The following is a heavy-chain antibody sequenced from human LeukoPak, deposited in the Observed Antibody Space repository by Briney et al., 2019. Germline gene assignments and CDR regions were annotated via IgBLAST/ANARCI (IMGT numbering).Heavy chain of an antibody. CDR3: TRYNVGFES. Sequence: PGGSLRLSCAASGFTFSSYGMSWVRQAPGKGLEWVSGISGSGGTTYYADSVKGRFTISRDNSKNTLYLLMNSLKTEDTAVYYCTRYNVGFESWGQGTLVTVSS. CDR2: ISGSGGTT. V-gene: IGHV3-23*01. J-gene: IGHJ4*02. D-gene: IGHD1-1*01. CDR1: GFTFSSYG.